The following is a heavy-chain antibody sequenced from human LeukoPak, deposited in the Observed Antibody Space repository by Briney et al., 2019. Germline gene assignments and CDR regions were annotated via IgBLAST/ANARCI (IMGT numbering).Heavy chain of an antibody. Sequence: GGSLRLSCAASGFTFSDYYMSWIRQAPGEGLEWVSYISSSGSTIYYADSVKGRFTISRDNAKNSLYLQMNSLRAEDTAVYYCARDGDIVVVPAAKGQAENYWGQGTLVTVSS. D-gene: IGHD2-2*01. J-gene: IGHJ4*02. CDR3: ARDGDIVVVPAAKGQAENY. V-gene: IGHV3-11*04. CDR1: GFTFSDYY. CDR2: ISSSGSTI.